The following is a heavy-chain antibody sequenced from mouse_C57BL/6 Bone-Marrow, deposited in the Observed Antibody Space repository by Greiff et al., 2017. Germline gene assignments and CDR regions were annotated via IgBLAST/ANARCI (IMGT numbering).Heavy chain of an antibody. CDR1: GFTFSSYA. Sequence: EVKLVESGGGLVKPGGSLKLSCAASGFTFSSYAMSWVRQTPEKRLEWVATISDGGSYTYYPDNVKGRFTISRDNAKNNLYLQMSHLKSEDTAMYYCARGRSSWYAMDYWGQGTSGTVSS. V-gene: IGHV5-4*03. J-gene: IGHJ4*01. CDR3: ARGRSSWYAMDY. CDR2: ISDGGSYT.